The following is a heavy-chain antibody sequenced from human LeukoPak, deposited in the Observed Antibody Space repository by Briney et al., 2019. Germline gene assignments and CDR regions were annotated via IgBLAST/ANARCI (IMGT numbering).Heavy chain of an antibody. CDR1: AFTFTDYW. CDR3: ARVLPAAGRYMDV. J-gene: IGHJ6*03. V-gene: IGHV3-74*01. D-gene: IGHD2-2*01. CDR2: ISSDESST. Sequence: GGSLRLSCAASAFTFTDYWMHWVRQAPGKGLVWVSRISSDESSTSYADSVKGRFTISRDNAKNTLYLQMNSLRAEDTAVYYCARVLPAAGRYMDVGGKGTTVTVSS.